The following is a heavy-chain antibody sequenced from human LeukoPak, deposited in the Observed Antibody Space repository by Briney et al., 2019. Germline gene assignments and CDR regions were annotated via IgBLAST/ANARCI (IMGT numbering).Heavy chain of an antibody. Sequence: GGSLRLSCAVSGFTVSNNYMNWVRQAPGKGLDWVSSISSDSRYILYPDSLKGRFTISRDNAKNSLYLQMNSLRAEDTALYYCARGPNGAFDIWGQGTMVTVSS. CDR1: GFTVSNNY. CDR2: ISSDSRYI. J-gene: IGHJ3*02. D-gene: IGHD4/OR15-4a*01. CDR3: ARGPNGAFDI. V-gene: IGHV3-21*01.